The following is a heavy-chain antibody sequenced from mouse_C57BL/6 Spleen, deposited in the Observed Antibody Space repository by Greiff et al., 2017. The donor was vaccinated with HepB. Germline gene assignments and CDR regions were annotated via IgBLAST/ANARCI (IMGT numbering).Heavy chain of an antibody. CDR1: GYTFTDYY. Sequence: EVKLQQSGPELVKPGASVKISCKASGYTFTDYYMNWVKQSHGKSLEWIGDINPNNGGTSYNQKFKGKATFTVDKSSSTDYMVHRSLTSEDSAVYYCARSELWLRRRYFDVWGTGTTVTVSS. D-gene: IGHD2-2*01. V-gene: IGHV1-26*01. J-gene: IGHJ1*03. CDR2: INPNNGGT. CDR3: ARSELWLRRRYFDV.